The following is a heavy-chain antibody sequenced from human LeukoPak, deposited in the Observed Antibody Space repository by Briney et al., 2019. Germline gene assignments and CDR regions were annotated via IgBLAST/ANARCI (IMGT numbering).Heavy chain of an antibody. D-gene: IGHD3-22*01. V-gene: IGHV4-4*07. J-gene: IGHJ3*02. CDR3: ARDRGVYYYDSSGYLDAFDI. CDR1: GGSISSYY. Sequence: SETLSLTCTVSGGSISSYYWSWIRQPAGKGLEWIGRIYTSGSTNYNPSLKSRVTMSVDTSKNQFSLKLSSATAADTAVYYCARDRGVYYYDSSGYLDAFDIWGQGTMVTVSS. CDR2: IYTSGST.